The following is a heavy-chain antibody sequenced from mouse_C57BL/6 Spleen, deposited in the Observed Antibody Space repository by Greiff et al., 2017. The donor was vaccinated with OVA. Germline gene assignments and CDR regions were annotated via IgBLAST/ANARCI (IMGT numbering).Heavy chain of an antibody. D-gene: IGHD4-1*02. V-gene: IGHV14-4*01. J-gene: IGHJ4*01. CDR1: GFNIKDDY. Sequence: EVQLQESGAELVRPGASVKLSCTASGFNIKDDYMHWVKQRPEQGLEWIGWFDPENGDTEYASKFQGKATITADTSSNTAYLQLSSLTSEDTAVYYCTKGGSTGKAMDYWGQGTSVTVSS. CDR3: TKGGSTGKAMDY. CDR2: FDPENGDT.